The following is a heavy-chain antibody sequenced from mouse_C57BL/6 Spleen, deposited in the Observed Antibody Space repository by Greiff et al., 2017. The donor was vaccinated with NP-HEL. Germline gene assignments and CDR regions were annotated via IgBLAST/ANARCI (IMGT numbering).Heavy chain of an antibody. CDR1: GYTFTSYW. D-gene: IGHD1-2*01. CDR3: ARGGTTAYAMDY. J-gene: IGHJ4*01. Sequence: VQLQQPGAELVMPGASVKLSCKASGYTFTSYWMHWVKQRPGQGLEWIGEIDPSDSYTNYNQKFKGKSTLTVDKSSSTAYMQLSSLTSEDSAVYYCARGGTTAYAMDYWGQGTSVTVSS. V-gene: IGHV1-69*01. CDR2: IDPSDSYT.